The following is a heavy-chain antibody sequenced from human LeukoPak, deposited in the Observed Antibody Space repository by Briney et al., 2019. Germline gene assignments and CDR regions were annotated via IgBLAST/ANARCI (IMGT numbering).Heavy chain of an antibody. CDR1: GFTFSSYA. CDR2: ISGTGGGT. J-gene: IGHJ4*02. D-gene: IGHD6-13*01. CDR3: VREGAHIAAVGNYFDY. Sequence: SGGSLRLSCAASGFTFSSYAMSWVRQAPGKGLEWVSAISGTGGGTYYADSMRGRFTISRDNAKNTLHLQMNSLRVDDTAVYYCVREGAHIAAVGNYFDYWGQGTLVTVSS. V-gene: IGHV3-23*01.